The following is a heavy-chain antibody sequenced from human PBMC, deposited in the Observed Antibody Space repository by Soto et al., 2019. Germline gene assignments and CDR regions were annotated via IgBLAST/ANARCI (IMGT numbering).Heavy chain of an antibody. D-gene: IGHD3-22*01. CDR3: ASLSSGYYYAWPFDY. Sequence: QVQLVESGGGVVQPGRSLRLSCAASGFTFSSYAMHWVRQAPGKGLEWVAVISYDGSNKYYADSVKGRFTISRDISKNTLYLQVNSLRAEDTAVYYCASLSSGYYYAWPFDYWGQGTLVTVSS. CDR1: GFTFSSYA. CDR2: ISYDGSNK. J-gene: IGHJ4*02. V-gene: IGHV3-30-3*01.